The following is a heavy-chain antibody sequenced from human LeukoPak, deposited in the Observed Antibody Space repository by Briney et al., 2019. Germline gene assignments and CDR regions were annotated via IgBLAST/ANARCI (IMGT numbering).Heavy chain of an antibody. CDR3: AKMSIAVAGSAEYFQH. J-gene: IGHJ1*01. CDR2: ISYDGSNK. V-gene: IGHV3-30*18. Sequence: QPGGSLRLSCAASGFTFSSYGMPWVRQAPGKGLEGVAVISYDGSNKYYADSVKGRFTISRDNSKNTLYLQMNSLRAEDTAVYYCAKMSIAVAGSAEYFQHWGQGTLVTVSS. D-gene: IGHD6-19*01. CDR1: GFTFSSYG.